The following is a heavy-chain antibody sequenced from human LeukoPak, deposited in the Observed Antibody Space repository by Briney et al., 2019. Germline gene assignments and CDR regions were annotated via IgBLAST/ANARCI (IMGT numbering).Heavy chain of an antibody. J-gene: IGHJ3*02. CDR3: ARSSRWFGDAFDI. V-gene: IGHV3-20*04. CDR2: INWSGGST. Sequence: GGSLRLSCAASGFTFDDNGMSWVRQAPGKGLEWVSGINWSGGSTAYADSVKGRFTISRDNAKNSLYLQMNSLRVEDTALYYCARSSRWFGDAFDIWGQGTMVTVSS. CDR1: GFTFDDNG. D-gene: IGHD6-13*01.